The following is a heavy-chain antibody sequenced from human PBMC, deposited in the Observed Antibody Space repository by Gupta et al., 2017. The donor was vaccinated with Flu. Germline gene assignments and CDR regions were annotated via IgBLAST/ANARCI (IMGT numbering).Heavy chain of an antibody. CDR2: INHSGNT. J-gene: IGHJ6*02. CDR1: GESFSGYY. Sequence: QVQLQLRGAGLLKPSETLSLTCIVYGESFSGYYWTWIRQPPGKGLERSGQINHSGNTDYNPSLKSRVTISVDKSKNQFSLNLTSVTAADTAVYYCARETVAGYYYYAMDVWGQGTTVTVSS. CDR3: ARETVAGYYYYAMDV. V-gene: IGHV4-34*01. D-gene: IGHD2-15*01.